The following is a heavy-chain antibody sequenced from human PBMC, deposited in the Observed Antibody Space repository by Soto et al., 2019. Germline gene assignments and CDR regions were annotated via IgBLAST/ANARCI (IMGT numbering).Heavy chain of an antibody. V-gene: IGHV4-34*01. Sequence: SETLSLTCAVSGGSFSGYYWSWIRQPPGKGLEWIGEINYSGSTNYNPTLKSRVTISVDTSKNQFSLKLSSVTAADTAVYYCARVGGAAAYYYYYYMDVWGKGTTVTVSS. CDR3: ARVGGAAAYYYYYYMDV. CDR1: GGSFSGYY. D-gene: IGHD6-13*01. CDR2: INYSGST. J-gene: IGHJ6*03.